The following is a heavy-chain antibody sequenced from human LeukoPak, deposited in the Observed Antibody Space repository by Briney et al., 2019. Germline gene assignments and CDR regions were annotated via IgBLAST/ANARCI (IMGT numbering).Heavy chain of an antibody. CDR1: VFTFSSCA. J-gene: IGHJ4*02. V-gene: IGHV3-23*01. CDR2: ISGSGGST. D-gene: IGHD3-10*01. Sequence: GGSLRLSCAASVFTFSSCAMSWVREALGRGLEWVSAISGSGGSTYYADSVKGRFTISRDNSKNTLYLQMNSLRAEDTAVYYCAKGWEHYYGSGSRFDYWGQGTLVTVSS. CDR3: AKGWEHYYGSGSRFDY.